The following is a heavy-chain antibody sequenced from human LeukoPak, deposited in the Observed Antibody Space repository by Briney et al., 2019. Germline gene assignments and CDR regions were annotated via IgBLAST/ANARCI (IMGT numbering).Heavy chain of an antibody. D-gene: IGHD6-19*01. V-gene: IGHV4-39*07. J-gene: IGHJ4*02. CDR2: IYYSGST. Sequence: PSETLSLTCTVSGGSISSSSYYWGWIRQPPGKGLEWIGCIYYSGSTYYNPSLKSRVTVSVDTSKNQFSLKLSSVTAADTAVYYCSYSMSPPGCSSGWIDYWGQGTLVTVSS. CDR1: GGSISSSSYY. CDR3: SYSMSPPGCSSGWIDY.